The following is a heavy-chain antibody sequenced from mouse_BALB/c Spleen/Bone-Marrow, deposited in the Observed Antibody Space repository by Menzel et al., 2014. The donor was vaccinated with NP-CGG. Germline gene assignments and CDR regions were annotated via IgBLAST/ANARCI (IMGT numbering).Heavy chain of an antibody. D-gene: IGHD2-1*01. V-gene: IGHV5-6-3*01. CDR2: INSNGGST. CDR3: ARGNYGNYVDYFDY. CDR1: GFTFSSYG. Sequence: EVMLVESGGGLVQPGGSLKLSCAASGFTFSSYGMSWVRQTPDKRLELVASINSNGGSTYYPDSVKGRFTTPRDNAKNTLSLQMSSLKSEDTAMYYCARGNYGNYVDYFDYWGQGTTLTVSS. J-gene: IGHJ2*01.